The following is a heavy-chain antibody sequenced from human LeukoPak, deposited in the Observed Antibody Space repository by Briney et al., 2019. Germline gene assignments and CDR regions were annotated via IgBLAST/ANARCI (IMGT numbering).Heavy chain of an antibody. CDR3: ARGGDYDFWSGSFDY. CDR2: INSDGSST. V-gene: IGHV3-74*01. CDR1: GFTFSSYW. J-gene: IGHJ4*02. Sequence: GGSLRLSCAASGFTFSSYWMHWVRQAPGKGLVWVSRINSDGSSTSYADSVKGRFTISRDNAKNTLYLQMNSLRAEDTAVYYCARGGDYDFWSGSFDYWGQGTLATVSS. D-gene: IGHD3-3*01.